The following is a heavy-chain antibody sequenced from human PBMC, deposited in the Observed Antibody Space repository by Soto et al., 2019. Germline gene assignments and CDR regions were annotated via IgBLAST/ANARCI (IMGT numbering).Heavy chain of an antibody. CDR1: GGSFSIYA. Sequence: SVKVSCKASGGSFSIYAISWVRQAPGQGLEWMGGIIPILGTANYAQKFQGRVTITADESTSTAYMELSSLRSEDTAVYYCARDLGYYDILTGYRPWGWFDPWGQGTLVTVSS. V-gene: IGHV1-69*01. CDR3: ARDLGYYDILTGYRPWGWFDP. J-gene: IGHJ5*02. CDR2: IIPILGTA. D-gene: IGHD3-9*01.